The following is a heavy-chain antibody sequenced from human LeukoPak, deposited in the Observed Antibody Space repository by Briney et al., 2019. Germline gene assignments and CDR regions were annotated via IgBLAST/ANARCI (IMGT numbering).Heavy chain of an antibody. CDR3: ARHVSETGTTVYYYGMDV. CDR2: IYYRGST. Sequence: PSETLSLTCTVSGGSISSYYWSWIRQPPGKGLEWIGYIYYRGSTNYNSSLKRRVTISVDTSKNQFSLKLSSVTAADTAVYYRARHVSETGTTVYYYGMDVWGQGTTVTVSS. D-gene: IGHD1-7*01. J-gene: IGHJ6*02. CDR1: GGSISSYY. V-gene: IGHV4-59*08.